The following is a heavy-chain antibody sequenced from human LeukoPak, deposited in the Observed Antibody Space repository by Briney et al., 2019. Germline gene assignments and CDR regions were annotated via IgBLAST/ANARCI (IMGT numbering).Heavy chain of an antibody. Sequence: GGSLRLSCAASGFTFSRYNMNWVRQAPGKGLEWVSSISSSSSYIYYADSLKGRFTISRDNAKNSLYLQMNSLRAEDTAVYYCARSYYDSSGLYYFDFWGQGVLVTVSS. CDR1: GFTFSRYN. CDR3: ARSYYDSSGLYYFDF. CDR2: ISSSSSYI. D-gene: IGHD3-22*01. J-gene: IGHJ4*02. V-gene: IGHV3-21*01.